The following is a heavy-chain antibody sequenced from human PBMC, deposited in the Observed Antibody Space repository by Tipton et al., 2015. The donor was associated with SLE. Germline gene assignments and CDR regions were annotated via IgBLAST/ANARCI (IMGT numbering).Heavy chain of an antibody. CDR3: ARDKFGGPFDS. CDR1: GFTFSSYA. D-gene: IGHD3-16*01. CDR2: VYYTGGT. V-gene: IGHV4-59*01. J-gene: IGHJ4*02. Sequence: LRLSCAASGFTFSSYAMHWIRHVPGKGLQWIGYVYYTGGTNYNPSLKSRVTISADTSNNQFSLKLSSVTAADTAVYYCARDKFGGPFDSWGQGTLVTVSS.